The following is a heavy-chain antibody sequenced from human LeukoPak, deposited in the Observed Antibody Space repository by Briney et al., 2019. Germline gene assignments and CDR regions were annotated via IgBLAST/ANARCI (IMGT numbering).Heavy chain of an antibody. Sequence: PGGSLRLSCAASGFTFSSYWMSWVRQAPGKGLEWVANIKQDGSEKYYVDSVKGRFTISRDNAKNSLYLQMNSLRAEDTAVYYCGRDRVPKAVAAVNYGGQETLVPVP. D-gene: IGHD6-19*01. J-gene: IGHJ4*02. CDR3: GRDRVPKAVAAVNY. CDR2: IKQDGSEK. CDR1: GFTFSSYW. V-gene: IGHV3-7*03.